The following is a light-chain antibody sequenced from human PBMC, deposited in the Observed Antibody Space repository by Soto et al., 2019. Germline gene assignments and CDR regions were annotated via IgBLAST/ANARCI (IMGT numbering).Light chain of an antibody. CDR1: QSIYKW. Sequence: DIQLTQSPSSVSASIGDRVTISCRASQSIYKWLVWYQQKPGKAPKLLIYAASSLQSGVPSRFSGSGYGTEFTLPVSSLQPEDSATYYCQQAASFPLTFGEGTEVAI. CDR3: QQAASFPLT. V-gene: IGKV1-12*01. CDR2: AAS. J-gene: IGKJ4*01.